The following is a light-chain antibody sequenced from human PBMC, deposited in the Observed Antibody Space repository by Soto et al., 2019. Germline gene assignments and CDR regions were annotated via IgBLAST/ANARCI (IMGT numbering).Light chain of an antibody. CDR1: SSNIGAGYD. Sequence: QSVLTQSPSVSGAPGQRVTISCTGSSSNIGAGYDVHWYQQLPGTAPKLLIYANSNRPSGVPDRFSGSKSGTSASLAISGLQAEDEADYYCQSHDSSLSGSVFGTGTKLTVL. V-gene: IGLV1-40*01. J-gene: IGLJ1*01. CDR2: ANS. CDR3: QSHDSSLSGSV.